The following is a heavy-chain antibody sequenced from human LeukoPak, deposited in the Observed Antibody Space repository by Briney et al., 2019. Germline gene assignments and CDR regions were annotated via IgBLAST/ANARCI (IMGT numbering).Heavy chain of an antibody. D-gene: IGHD2-2*01. V-gene: IGHV3-30*02. J-gene: IGHJ4*02. CDR2: IRYDGSNK. Sequence: GGSLRLSCAASGFTFSSYGMHWVRQAPGKGLEWVAFIRYDGSNKYYADSVKGRFTISRDNSKNTLYLQMNSLRAEDTAVYYCAKASGQAGYCSSTSCHYTFDYWGQGTLVTVSS. CDR3: AKASGQAGYCSSTSCHYTFDY. CDR1: GFTFSSYG.